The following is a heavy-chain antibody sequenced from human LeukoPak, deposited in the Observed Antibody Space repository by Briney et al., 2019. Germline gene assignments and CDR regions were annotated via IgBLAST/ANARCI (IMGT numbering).Heavy chain of an antibody. Sequence: GASVKVSCKASGYTFTSYGISWVRQAPGQGLEWMGWISAYNGNTNYAQKLQGRVTMTTDTSTSTAYMELRSLRSDDTAVYYCARDIRFGDYYDSSGVYYFDYWGQGTLVTVSS. J-gene: IGHJ4*02. D-gene: IGHD3-22*01. V-gene: IGHV1-18*01. CDR3: ARDIRFGDYYDSSGVYYFDY. CDR1: GYTFTSYG. CDR2: ISAYNGNT.